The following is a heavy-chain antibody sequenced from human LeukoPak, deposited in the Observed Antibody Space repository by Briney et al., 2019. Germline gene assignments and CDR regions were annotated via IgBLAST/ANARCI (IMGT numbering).Heavy chain of an antibody. V-gene: IGHV3-21*01. CDR1: KFNFNNYG. CDR3: ASYDYGADY. J-gene: IGHJ4*02. CDR2: ISSSSNYI. Sequence: PGGSLRLSCATPKFNFNNYGMNWVRQAPGKGLYWVSSISSSSNYIYYADSVKGRFTISRDNAKNSLYLQMNSLRAEDTAVYYCASYDYGADYWGQGTLVTVSS. D-gene: IGHD4-17*01.